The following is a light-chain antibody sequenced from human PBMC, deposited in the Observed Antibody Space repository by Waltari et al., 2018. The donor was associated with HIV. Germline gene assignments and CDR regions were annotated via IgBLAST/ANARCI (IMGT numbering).Light chain of an antibody. CDR1: QHINMY. V-gene: IGKV1-39*01. J-gene: IGKJ4*01. Sequence: DIQITQSPSSLSASIGDSVTITCRTSQHINMYLFWYQQKPGQAPSLLIFAASTLHTGVPSRFSASGSGTTFSLAISSLQVDDLATYYCQQCFSLPLTFGAGTKVEI. CDR3: QQCFSLPLT. CDR2: AAS.